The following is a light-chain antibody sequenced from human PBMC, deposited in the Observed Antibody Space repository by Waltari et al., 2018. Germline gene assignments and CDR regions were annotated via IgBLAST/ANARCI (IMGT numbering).Light chain of an antibody. CDR2: DTS. V-gene: IGKV3-11*01. CDR3: HQRSDWGT. CDR1: QSMSNY. J-gene: IGKJ4*01. Sequence: EIVLTQSPATLSLSPGERATLSCRASQSMSNYLAWYQQTRGQAPRLLLYDTSNRATGIPARFSGSGSGTEFTLTISSLEPEDFAVYYCHQRSDWGTFGGGTKVEI.